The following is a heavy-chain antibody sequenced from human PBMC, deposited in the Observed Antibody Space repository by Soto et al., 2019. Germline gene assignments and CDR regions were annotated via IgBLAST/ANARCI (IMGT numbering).Heavy chain of an antibody. CDR2: IVVASGRT. Sequence: SVKVSCKASGFDFGSFGIQFLRQTRGRGLEWIGWIVVASGRTNYARQFQGRVAFSRDMSSTTAYMDLYDLKSDDTAVYFCSADHPHTAIGWPVWGQGTTVTVSS. V-gene: IGHV1-58*02. CDR3: SADHPHTAIGWPV. CDR1: GFDFGSFG. J-gene: IGHJ6*02.